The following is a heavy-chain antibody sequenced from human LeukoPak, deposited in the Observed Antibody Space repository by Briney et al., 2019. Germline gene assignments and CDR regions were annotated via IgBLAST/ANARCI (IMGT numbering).Heavy chain of an antibody. D-gene: IGHD5-24*01. Sequence: GGSLRLSYVASGFSFSTYAMNWVRQAPGQGLEWVSVITGSGGGIDYADSVKGRFTISRDNSKNTVYLQMNSLRAEDTAVYYCVKDRKPDGLYNFDYWGQGTLVTVSS. CDR2: ITGSGGGI. J-gene: IGHJ4*02. CDR3: VKDRKPDGLYNFDY. CDR1: GFSFSTYA. V-gene: IGHV3-23*01.